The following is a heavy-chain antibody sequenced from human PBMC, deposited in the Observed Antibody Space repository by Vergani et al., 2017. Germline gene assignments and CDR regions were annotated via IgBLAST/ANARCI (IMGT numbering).Heavy chain of an antibody. CDR2: IYRGDET. J-gene: IGHJ5*02. D-gene: IGHD3-10*01. CDR3: ARGNYYGSGTYVDP. V-gene: IGHV3-66*02. CDR1: GSTVSGNY. Sequence: EVKLVESGGGLVQRGGSLRLSCAASGSTVSGNYMTWVRQAPGKGLEWVSHIYRGDETYYADSVKGRVTISRDTSKNTLHLQINNLRVEDTAVYYCARGNYYGSGTYVDPWGQGTLVTVSS.